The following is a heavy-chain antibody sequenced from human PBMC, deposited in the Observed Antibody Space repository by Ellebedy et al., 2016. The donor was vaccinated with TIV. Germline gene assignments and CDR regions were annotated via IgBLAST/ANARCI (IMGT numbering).Heavy chain of an antibody. V-gene: IGHV3-9*01. D-gene: IGHD1-26*01. CDR3: TKDISLKVGAIPGAFDY. CDR1: GFRFDDYA. J-gene: IGHJ4*02. CDR2: LNWNSVSK. Sequence: SLKISXVASGFRFDDYAMHWVRQAPGKGLEWVAGLNWNSVSKGYGDSVKGRCTISRDNAKNTLYLEMKSLRGEDTAVYFCTKDISLKVGAIPGAFDYWGQGTLVNVSS.